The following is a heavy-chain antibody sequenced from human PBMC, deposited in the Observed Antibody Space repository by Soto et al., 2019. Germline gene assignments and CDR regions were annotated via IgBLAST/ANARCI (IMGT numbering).Heavy chain of an antibody. D-gene: IGHD3-10*01. CDR3: AREFPTDITIVRGARDPYGMDV. CDR1: GYTFTSYG. V-gene: IGHV1-18*01. CDR2: ISAYNGNT. Sequence: QVQLVQSGAEVKKPGASVKVSCKASGYTFTSYGISWVRQAPGQGLEWMGWISAYNGNTNYAQKLQGRVTMTTDTLTSTDYKEMRSLRSDDTAVYYCAREFPTDITIVRGARDPYGMDVWGQGTTVTVSS. J-gene: IGHJ6*02.